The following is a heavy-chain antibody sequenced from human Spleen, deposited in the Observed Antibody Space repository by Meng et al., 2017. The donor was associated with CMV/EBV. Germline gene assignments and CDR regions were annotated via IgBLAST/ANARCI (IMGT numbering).Heavy chain of an antibody. CDR3: ARGDYSYYYAMDV. Sequence: GGSLRLSCAASGFTFSDYYMSWIRQAPGKGLEWVSGINWNGGSTGYADSVKGRFTISRDNAKNSLYLQMNSLRAEDTALYHCARGDYSYYYAMDVWGQGTTVTVSS. CDR2: INWNGGST. J-gene: IGHJ6*02. CDR1: GFTFSDYY. D-gene: IGHD3-10*01. V-gene: IGHV3-20*01.